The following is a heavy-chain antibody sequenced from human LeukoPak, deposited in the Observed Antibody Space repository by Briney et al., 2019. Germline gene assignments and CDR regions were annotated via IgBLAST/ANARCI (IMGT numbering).Heavy chain of an antibody. J-gene: IGHJ5*02. CDR3: ARADYDSSGYYSP. Sequence: SKTLSLTCAVPGGSISSGGYSWSWIRQPPGKGLEWIGYIYHSGSTYYNPSLKSRVTISVDRSKNQFSLKLSSVTAADTAVYYCARADYDSSGYYSPWGQGTLVTVSS. V-gene: IGHV4-30-2*01. D-gene: IGHD3-22*01. CDR1: GGSISSGGYS. CDR2: IYHSGST.